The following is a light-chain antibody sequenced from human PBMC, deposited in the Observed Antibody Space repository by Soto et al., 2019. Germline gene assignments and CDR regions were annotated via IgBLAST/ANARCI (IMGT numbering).Light chain of an antibody. J-gene: IGLJ2*01. V-gene: IGLV1-40*01. Sequence: QSVLTQPPSVSGAPGQRVTISCTWSSSNIGAGYDVHWYQQLPGTAPKVLIYDNNNRPSGVPDRFSGSKSGTSASLAITGLQAEDEADYYCHSYDVSLSGPVFGGGTKLTVL. CDR3: HSYDVSLSGPV. CDR2: DNN. CDR1: SSNIGAGYD.